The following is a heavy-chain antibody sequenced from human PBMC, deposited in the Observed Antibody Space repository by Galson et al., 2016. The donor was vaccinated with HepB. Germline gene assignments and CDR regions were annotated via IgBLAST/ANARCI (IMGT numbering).Heavy chain of an antibody. CDR1: GFTLGNHA. Sequence: SLRLSCAASGFTLGNHAMHWVRQAPGKGLEWVAAIWYDTSNKWYANSVMGRFAISRDNSKNTLYLQMNSLRAEDTAVYYCASPRGAAVGDWGQGTLVTVSS. J-gene: IGHJ4*02. V-gene: IGHV3-33*01. D-gene: IGHD6-13*01. CDR2: IWYDTSNK. CDR3: ASPRGAAVGD.